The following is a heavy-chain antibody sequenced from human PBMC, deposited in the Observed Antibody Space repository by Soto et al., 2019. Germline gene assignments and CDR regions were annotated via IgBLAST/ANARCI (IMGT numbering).Heavy chain of an antibody. D-gene: IGHD4-17*01. J-gene: IGHJ3*02. CDR2: IYYSGST. CDR1: GGSISSYY. Sequence: QVQLQESGPGLVKPSETLSLTCTVSGGSISSYYWSWIRQPPGKGLEGIGYIYYSGSTNYNPSLKSRVTISVDTSKNQFSLKLSSVTAADTAVYYCARRSGTTNLWAFDIWGQGTMVTVSS. CDR3: ARRSGTTNLWAFDI. V-gene: IGHV4-59*08.